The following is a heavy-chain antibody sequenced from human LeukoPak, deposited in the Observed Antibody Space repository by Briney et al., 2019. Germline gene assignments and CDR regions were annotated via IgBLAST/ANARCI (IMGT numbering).Heavy chain of an antibody. Sequence: SETLSLTCTVSGGPISSYYWSWIRQPPGKGLEWIGYIYYSGSTNYSPSLKSRVTMAVDTSKNQFSLKLSSVTAADTAVYYCASQYSSGWYYFDSWGQGTLVTVSS. V-gene: IGHV4-59*08. CDR2: IYYSGST. CDR3: ASQYSSGWYYFDS. D-gene: IGHD6-19*01. CDR1: GGPISSYY. J-gene: IGHJ4*02.